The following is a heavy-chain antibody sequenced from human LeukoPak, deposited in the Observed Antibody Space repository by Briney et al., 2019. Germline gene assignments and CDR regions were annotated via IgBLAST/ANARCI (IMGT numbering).Heavy chain of an antibody. Sequence: PPGGSLRLSCEASGFTFSTYPMHWVRQAPDKGLEWVAMISHHRSNEYYADSVKGRFTISRDNSKNTLYLQMNNPRVEDTAIYYCARVHDTTGYYHYFDSWGQGTLVTVSS. CDR1: GFTFSTYP. V-gene: IGHV3-30*14. D-gene: IGHD3-9*01. CDR2: ISHHRSNE. J-gene: IGHJ4*02. CDR3: ARVHDTTGYYHYFDS.